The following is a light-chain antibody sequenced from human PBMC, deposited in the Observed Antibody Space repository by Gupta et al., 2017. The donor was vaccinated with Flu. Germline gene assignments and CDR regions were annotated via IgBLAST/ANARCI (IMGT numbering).Light chain of an antibody. CDR3: QTWVTGLWV. CDR1: SGHSNYA. J-gene: IGLJ3*02. Sequence: QLVLTQSPSASASLGASVKLTCTLSSGHSNYAIAWHQQQPDKGPRYLMKLNSDGSHTKGDGIPDRFSGSSSGAERYLTISSLQSEDEADYYCQTWVTGLWVFGGGTKLTVL. V-gene: IGLV4-69*01. CDR2: LNSDGSH.